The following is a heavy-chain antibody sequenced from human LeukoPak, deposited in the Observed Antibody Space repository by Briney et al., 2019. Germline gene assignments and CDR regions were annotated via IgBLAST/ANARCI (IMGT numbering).Heavy chain of an antibody. CDR3: ARARDGSYYGIDY. CDR2: IYHSGST. Sequence: SETLSLTCTVSGYSISSGYYWGWIRQPPGKGLEWIGSIYHSGSTNYNPSLKSRVTISVDKSKNQFSLKLSSVTAADTAVYYCARARDGSYYGIDYWGQGTLVTVSS. J-gene: IGHJ4*02. V-gene: IGHV4-38-2*02. D-gene: IGHD1-26*01. CDR1: GYSISSGYY.